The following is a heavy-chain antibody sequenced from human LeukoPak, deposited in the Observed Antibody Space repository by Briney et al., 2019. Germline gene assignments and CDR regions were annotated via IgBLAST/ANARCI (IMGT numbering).Heavy chain of an antibody. D-gene: IGHD2-15*01. CDR1: GGSLSSYY. J-gene: IGHJ4*02. V-gene: IGHV4-59*01. Sequence: SETLSLTCTVSGGSLSSYYWSWIRQPPGKGLEWIGYIYYSGSTNYNPSLKSRVTISVDTSKNQFSLKLSSVTAADTAVYYCARDSLLGNYFDYWGQGTLVTVSS. CDR2: IYYSGST. CDR3: ARDSLLGNYFDY.